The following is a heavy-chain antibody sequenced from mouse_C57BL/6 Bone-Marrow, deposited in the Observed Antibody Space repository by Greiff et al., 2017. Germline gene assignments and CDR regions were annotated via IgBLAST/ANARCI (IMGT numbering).Heavy chain of an antibody. J-gene: IGHJ2*01. CDR2: IDPSDSYT. CDR1: GYTFTSYW. D-gene: IGHD1-1*01. Sequence: VQLKQPGAELVKPGASVKLSCKASGYTFTSYWMQWVKQRPGQGLEWIGEIDPSDSYTNYNQKFKGKATLTVDTSSSTAYMQLSSLTSEDSAVYYCARGGVTTVVGGDYFDYWGQGTTLTVSS. V-gene: IGHV1-50*01. CDR3: ARGGVTTVVGGDYFDY.